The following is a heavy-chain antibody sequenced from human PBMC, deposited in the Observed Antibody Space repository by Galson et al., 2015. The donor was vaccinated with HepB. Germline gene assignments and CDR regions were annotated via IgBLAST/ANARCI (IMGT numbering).Heavy chain of an antibody. Sequence: SCKASGYTFTGYYMHWVRQAPGQGLEWMGWINPNSGGTNYAQKFQGWVTMTRDTSISTAYMELSRLRSDDTAVYYCARAYCSSTSCWGYDAFDIWGQGTMVTVSS. V-gene: IGHV1-2*04. CDR1: GYTFTGYY. D-gene: IGHD2-2*01. J-gene: IGHJ3*02. CDR3: ARAYCSSTSCWGYDAFDI. CDR2: INPNSGGT.